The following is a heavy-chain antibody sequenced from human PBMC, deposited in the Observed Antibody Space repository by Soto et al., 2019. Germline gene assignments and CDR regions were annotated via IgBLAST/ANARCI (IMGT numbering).Heavy chain of an antibody. CDR1: GFTFSNFY. Sequence: EVQVVESGGGLVQPGGSLSLSCAVSGFTFSNFYMSWVRQAPGKGLEWVAIIKRDGIEKHYLDSVKGRFTISRDNAKNSLYLQMNSLRAEDTAVYYCVRGSGFILAVWGQGTTVTVSS. J-gene: IGHJ6*02. D-gene: IGHD3-22*01. CDR3: VRGSGFILAV. CDR2: IKRDGIEK. V-gene: IGHV3-7*01.